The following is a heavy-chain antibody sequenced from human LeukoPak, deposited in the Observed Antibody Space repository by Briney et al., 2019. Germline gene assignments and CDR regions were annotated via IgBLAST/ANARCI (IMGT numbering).Heavy chain of an antibody. D-gene: IGHD5-18*01. V-gene: IGHV4-34*01. CDR2: INHSGST. CDR3: ARGWGYSYGYPPGY. Sequence: SETLSLTCSVSGGSISDSYWSWIRQPPGKGLEWIGEINHSGSTNYNPSLKSRVTISVDTSMNQFSLKLSSVTAADTAVYYCARGWGYSYGYPPGYWGQGTLVTVSS. J-gene: IGHJ4*02. CDR1: GGSISDSY.